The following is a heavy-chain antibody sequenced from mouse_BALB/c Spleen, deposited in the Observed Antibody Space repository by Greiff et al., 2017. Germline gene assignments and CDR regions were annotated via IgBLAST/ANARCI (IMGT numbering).Heavy chain of an antibody. CDR3: ARDREYYGSSYGFAY. CDR1: GYSITSGYY. CDR2: ISYDGSN. D-gene: IGHD1-1*01. Sequence: ESGPGLVKPSQSLSLTCSVTGYSITSGYYWNWIRQFPGNKLEWMGYISYDGSNNYNPSLKNRISITRDTSKNQFFLKLNSVTTEDTATYYCARDREYYGSSYGFAYWGQGTLVTVSA. V-gene: IGHV3-6*02. J-gene: IGHJ3*01.